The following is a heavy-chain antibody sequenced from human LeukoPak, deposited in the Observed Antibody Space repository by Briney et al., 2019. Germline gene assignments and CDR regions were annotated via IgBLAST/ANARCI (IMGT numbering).Heavy chain of an antibody. V-gene: IGHV4-38-2*01. CDR1: DYSISSGKY. CDR2: VYQSGST. D-gene: IGHD3-22*01. J-gene: IGHJ4*02. Sequence: SETLSLTCAVSDYSISSGKYWGWIRQPPGKGLGWIGSVYQSGSTHYSPSLKSRVTISVDTSKNQFSLKLRSATAADTAVYYCARNDSIGYFDYWGQGTLVTVSS. CDR3: ARNDSIGYFDY.